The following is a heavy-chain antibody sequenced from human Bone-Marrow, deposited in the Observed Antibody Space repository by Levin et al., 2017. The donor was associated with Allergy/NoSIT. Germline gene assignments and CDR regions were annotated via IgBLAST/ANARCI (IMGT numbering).Heavy chain of an antibody. D-gene: IGHD2-21*02. J-gene: IGHJ3*02. V-gene: IGHV3-15*01. CDR3: TTDAWHCGGDCYWVTGEGAFDI. CDR2: ITSPTAGGTT. Sequence: PGGSLRLSCAASGFTFSNAWMSWVRQAPGKGLDWFGRITSPTAGGTTDSAAPVKGRFTISRDDSKNTLYLQMNSLKTEDTAVYYCTTDAWHCGGDCYWVTGEGAFDIWGQGTMVTVSS. CDR1: GFTFSNAW.